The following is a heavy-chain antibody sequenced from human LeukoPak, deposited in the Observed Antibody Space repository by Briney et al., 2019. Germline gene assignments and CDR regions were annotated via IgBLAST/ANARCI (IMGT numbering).Heavy chain of an antibody. J-gene: IGHJ4*02. V-gene: IGHV3-7*03. CDR1: GFTFSSYW. Sequence: GGSLSLSCAASGFTFSSYWMSWVRQAPGKGLEWVANIKQDGREKYYVDSVKGRFTISRDNAKNSLYLQMNSLRAEDTAVYYCARDLTMVRGVINDVDYWGQGTLVTVSS. CDR2: IKQDGREK. D-gene: IGHD3-10*01. CDR3: ARDLTMVRGVINDVDY.